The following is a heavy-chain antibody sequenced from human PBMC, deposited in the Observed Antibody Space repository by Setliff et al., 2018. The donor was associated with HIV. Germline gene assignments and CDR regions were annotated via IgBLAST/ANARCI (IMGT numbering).Heavy chain of an antibody. V-gene: IGHV3-30-3*01. D-gene: IGHD5-12*01. CDR1: GFTFSNYA. CDR3: ARDFMATTNGFDY. J-gene: IGHJ4*02. CDR2: ISYDGSNK. Sequence: LRLSCAASGFTFSNYAMHWVRQAPGKGLEGVAVISYDGSNKYYADSVKGRFTVSGDNTKNSLYLQMDSLRAEDTAVYYCARDFMATTNGFDYWGQGTLVTVSS.